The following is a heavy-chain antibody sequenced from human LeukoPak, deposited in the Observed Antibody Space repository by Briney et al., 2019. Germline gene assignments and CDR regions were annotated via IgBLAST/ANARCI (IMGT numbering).Heavy chain of an antibody. V-gene: IGHV3-21*04. Sequence: GGSLRLSCAASGFTLRSYSMSWVRQAPGKGLEWVSSINWGSNHIYYADAVQGRFTISRDNAENSLYLQMNSLRAEDTAVYYCATQGTTVTSTFDYWGQGTLVTVSS. CDR1: GFTLRSYS. D-gene: IGHD4-17*01. J-gene: IGHJ4*02. CDR3: ATQGTTVTSTFDY. CDR2: INWGSNHI.